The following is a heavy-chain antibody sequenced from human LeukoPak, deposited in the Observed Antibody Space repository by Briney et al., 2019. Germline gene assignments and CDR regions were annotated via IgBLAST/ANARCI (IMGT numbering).Heavy chain of an antibody. CDR3: AREDAHGGTHFDS. Sequence: PPETLSLTCTISCGSMTSHYWSWIRQPPGKGLEWIGYSFYNGNTRDNHSLRSRVTMSIDTPKKQFSLQLTSVTAADTAVYYCAREDAHGGTHFDSWGQGTLVTVSS. V-gene: IGHV4-59*11. J-gene: IGHJ4*02. D-gene: IGHD4-23*01. CDR1: CGSMTSHY. CDR2: SFYNGNT.